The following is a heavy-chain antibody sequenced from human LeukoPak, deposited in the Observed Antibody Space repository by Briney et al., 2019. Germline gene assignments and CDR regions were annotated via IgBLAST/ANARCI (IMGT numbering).Heavy chain of an antibody. CDR2: ISSSSSSYI. D-gene: IGHD6-19*01. J-gene: IGHJ4*02. CDR3: ARELIAVAGIGY. Sequence: GGSLRLSCAASGFTFSSYSMNWVRQAPGKGLEWVSSISSSSSSYIYYADSVKGRFTISRDNAKNSLYLQMNSLRAEDTAVYYCARELIAVAGIGYWGQGTLVTVSS. V-gene: IGHV3-21*01. CDR1: GFTFSSYS.